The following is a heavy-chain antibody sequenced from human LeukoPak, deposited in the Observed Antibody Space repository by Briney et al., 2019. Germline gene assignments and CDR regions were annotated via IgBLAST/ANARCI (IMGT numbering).Heavy chain of an antibody. CDR3: APRGVDHASGFDY. D-gene: IGHD3-10*01. Sequence: ASVKVSCKASGYTFTGYYIHWVRQAPGQGLEWMGRINPNSGGTNYAQKFQGRVTMTRDTSISTAYMELSRLRSDDTAVYYCAPRGVDHASGFDYWGQGALVTVSS. V-gene: IGHV1-2*06. CDR1: GYTFTGYY. J-gene: IGHJ4*02. CDR2: INPNSGGT.